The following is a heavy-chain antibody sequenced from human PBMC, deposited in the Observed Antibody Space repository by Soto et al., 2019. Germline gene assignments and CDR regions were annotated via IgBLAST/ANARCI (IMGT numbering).Heavy chain of an antibody. J-gene: IGHJ6*03. CDR1: GFTVSSKY. D-gene: IGHD2-15*01. CDR3: ARDDVFCSGGSCSGALMDV. CDR2: IQSGGTT. V-gene: IGHV3-66*01. Sequence: EVQLVESGGGLVQPGGSLRLSCAASGFTVSSKYMSWVRQAPGKGLEWVSLIQSGGTTYYEDSVKGRFTISRDSSKNMLHLQMDSLRAQDTAVYYCARDDVFCSGGSCSGALMDVWGKGTTVTVSS.